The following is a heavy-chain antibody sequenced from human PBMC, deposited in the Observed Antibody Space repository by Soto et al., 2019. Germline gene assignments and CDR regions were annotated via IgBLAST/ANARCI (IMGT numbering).Heavy chain of an antibody. D-gene: IGHD6-13*01. CDR2: INPNSGGT. Sequence: ASVKVSCKASGYTFTGHYMHWVRQAPGQGLEWMGWINPNSGGTNYAQKFQGRVTMTRDTSISTAYMELSRLRSDDTAVYYCARPRRPAAAHISIDCWGQGTLVTVSS. CDR1: GYTFTGHY. J-gene: IGHJ4*02. V-gene: IGHV1-2*02. CDR3: ARPRRPAAAHISIDC.